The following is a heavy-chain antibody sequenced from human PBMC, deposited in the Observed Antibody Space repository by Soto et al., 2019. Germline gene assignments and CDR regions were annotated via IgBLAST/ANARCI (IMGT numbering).Heavy chain of an antibody. D-gene: IGHD3-3*01. J-gene: IGHJ6*03. CDR3: ARAASGNYDFWSGYSDMDV. Sequence: SETLSLTCTVSGGSISSSRYYWGWIRQPPGQGLEWIGYIYSLGNTYYNPSLKSRVTISVDTSKNQFSLKLSSVAAADTAVYYCARAASGNYDFWSGYSDMDVWGKGTTVTVSS. V-gene: IGHV4-39*07. CDR1: GGSISSSRYY. CDR2: IYSLGNT.